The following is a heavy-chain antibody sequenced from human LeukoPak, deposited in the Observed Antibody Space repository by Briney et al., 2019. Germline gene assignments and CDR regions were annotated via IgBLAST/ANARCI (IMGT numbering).Heavy chain of an antibody. CDR3: AKGPQTGWFDT. V-gene: IGHV4-34*01. Sequence: SETLSLTCAVYGGSFRGHFCSWIRQPPGKGLEWIGEINHNGNTNYNPSLKSRVTMSVDTSKNQLSLRLNSVTAADTAVYYCAKGPQTGWFDTWGQGTLVTVSS. CDR2: INHNGNT. D-gene: IGHD3-10*01. J-gene: IGHJ5*02. CDR1: GGSFRGHF.